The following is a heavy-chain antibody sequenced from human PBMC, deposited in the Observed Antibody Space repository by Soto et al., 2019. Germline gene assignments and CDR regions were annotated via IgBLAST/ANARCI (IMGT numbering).Heavy chain of an antibody. Sequence: GGSLRLSCAASGFTFSSYAMSWVRQAPGKGLEWVSAISGSGGSTYYADSVKGRFTISRDNSKNTLYLQMNSLRAEDTAVYYCANALRIAARPGKIDCWGQGTLVTVSS. CDR2: ISGSGGST. V-gene: IGHV3-23*01. D-gene: IGHD6-6*01. CDR3: ANALRIAARPGKIDC. CDR1: GFTFSSYA. J-gene: IGHJ4*02.